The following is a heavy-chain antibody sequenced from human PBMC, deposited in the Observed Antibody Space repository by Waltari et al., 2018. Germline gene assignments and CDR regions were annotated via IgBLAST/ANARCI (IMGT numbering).Heavy chain of an antibody. CDR3: ARESAFSTSWYPGFDP. V-gene: IGHV1-2*06. D-gene: IGHD2-2*01. Sequence: QVQLVQSGAEVKKPGASVTVSCKASGYTLTSYYMHWVRQAPGQGLEEMGRSNPNSGDKNYARKFQDRVTMTRDTSVNTAYMVVGRLTSDDTAVYFCARESAFSTSWYPGFDPWGQGTLVTVAS. J-gene: IGHJ5*02. CDR2: SNPNSGDK. CDR1: GYTLTSYY.